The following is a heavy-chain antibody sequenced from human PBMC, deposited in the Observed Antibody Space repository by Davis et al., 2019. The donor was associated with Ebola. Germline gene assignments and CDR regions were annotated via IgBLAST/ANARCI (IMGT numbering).Heavy chain of an antibody. Sequence: SETLSLTCTVSGGSVSSGSYYWNWIRQPPGKGLEWIGYIYYSGSTNYNPSLKSRVTISVDTSKNQFSLKLSSVTAADTAVYYCARGVSLYYYYGMDVWGQGTTVTVSS. V-gene: IGHV4-61*01. CDR2: IYYSGST. J-gene: IGHJ6*02. CDR1: GGSVSSGSYY. CDR3: ARGVSLYYYYGMDV.